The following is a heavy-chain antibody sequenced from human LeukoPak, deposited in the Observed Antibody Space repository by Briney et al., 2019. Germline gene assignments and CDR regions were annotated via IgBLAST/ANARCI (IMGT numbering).Heavy chain of an antibody. J-gene: IGHJ4*02. V-gene: IGHV3-11*01. CDR1: GLTFSDSY. CDR3: ARPTDSSVDY. CDR2: ISGSGTTI. Sequence: GSLRLSCVASGLTFSDSYMSWIRRAPGKGLEWITYISGSGTTIYHADSVKGRFTISRDNAKNSVYLQMNSLREEDTAVYYCARPTDSSVDYWGQGTLVTVSS. D-gene: IGHD5-18*01.